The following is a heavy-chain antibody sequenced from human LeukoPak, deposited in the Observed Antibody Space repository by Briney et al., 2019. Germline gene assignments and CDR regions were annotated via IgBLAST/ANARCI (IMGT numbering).Heavy chain of an antibody. CDR3: ARVVLWQQPVRYYFDY. V-gene: IGHV1-18*01. D-gene: IGHD6-13*01. CDR1: GYTFTGYG. Sequence: ASVKVSCKASGYTFTGYGISWVRQAPGQGLEWMGWISAYNGNTNYAQKLQGRVTMTTDTSTSTAYMELRSLRSDDTAVYYCARVVLWQQPVRYYFDYWGQGTLVTVSS. CDR2: ISAYNGNT. J-gene: IGHJ4*02.